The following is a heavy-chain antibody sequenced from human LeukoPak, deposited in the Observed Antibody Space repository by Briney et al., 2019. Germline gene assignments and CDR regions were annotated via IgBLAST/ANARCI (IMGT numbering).Heavy chain of an antibody. CDR2: TYYRSKWYN. Sequence: SQTLSLTCVISGDIVSSNSAAWNWIRQSPSRGLEWLGRTYYRSKWYNDYAVSVKSRITINPDTSKNQFSLKLSSVTAADTAVYYCARGRVAARQRFDYWGQGTLVTVSS. J-gene: IGHJ4*02. D-gene: IGHD6-6*01. CDR3: ARGRVAARQRFDY. V-gene: IGHV6-1*01. CDR1: GDIVSSNSAA.